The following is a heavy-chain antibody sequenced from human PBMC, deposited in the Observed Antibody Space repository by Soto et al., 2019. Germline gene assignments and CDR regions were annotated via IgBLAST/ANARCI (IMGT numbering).Heavy chain of an antibody. J-gene: IGHJ4*02. Sequence: EVQLLESGGGLVQPGGSLRLSCAASGFTFSSYAMNWVRQAPGKGLEWVSGISASGGSTYYADSVKGRFTISRDNSKNTLYLQMNSLRAEDTAVYYCVKRLTLYGPIDYWGQGTLVTVSS. CDR2: ISASGGST. CDR3: VKRLTLYGPIDY. D-gene: IGHD3-16*01. V-gene: IGHV3-23*01. CDR1: GFTFSSYA.